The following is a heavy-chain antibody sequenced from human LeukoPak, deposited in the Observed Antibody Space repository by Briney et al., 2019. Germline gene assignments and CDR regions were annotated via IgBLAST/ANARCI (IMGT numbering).Heavy chain of an antibody. D-gene: IGHD4-11*01. Sequence: GASLRLSCAVSGFTFTKYAVSWVRQGPEKGLEWVSAISDSGDATYYADSVKGRFTISRDSSKNTVYLQMNSLRVEDAAVYYYVREYSNYPRNWFDSWGQGTLVTVSS. V-gene: IGHV3-23*01. CDR3: VREYSNYPRNWFDS. CDR1: GFTFTKYA. CDR2: ISDSGDAT. J-gene: IGHJ5*01.